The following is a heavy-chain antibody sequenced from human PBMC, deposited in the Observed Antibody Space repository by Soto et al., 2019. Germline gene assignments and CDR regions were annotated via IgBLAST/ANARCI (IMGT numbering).Heavy chain of an antibody. J-gene: IGHJ5*02. CDR1: GFTFDDYA. CDR2: ISWNSGSI. CDR3: AKDYGSGSYYEAASNWFDP. D-gene: IGHD3-10*01. Sequence: GGSLRLSCAASGFTFDDYAMHWVRQAPGKGLEWVSGISWNSGSIGYADSVKGRFTISRDNAKNSLYLQMNSLRAEDTALYYCAKDYGSGSYYEAASNWFDPWGQGTLVTVSS. V-gene: IGHV3-9*01.